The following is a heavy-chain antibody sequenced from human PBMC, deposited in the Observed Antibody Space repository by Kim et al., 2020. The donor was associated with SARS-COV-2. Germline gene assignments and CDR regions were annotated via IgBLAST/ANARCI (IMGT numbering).Heavy chain of an antibody. CDR3: ASQVLRFLEWTFQH. V-gene: IGHV3-30*04. CDR1: GFTFSSYA. D-gene: IGHD3-3*01. Sequence: GGSLRLSCAASGFTFSSYAMHWVRQAPGKGLEWVAVISYDGSNKYYADSVKGRFTISRDNSKNTLYLQMNSLRAEDTAVYYCASQVLRFLEWTFQHWGQGTLVTVSS. CDR2: ISYDGSNK. J-gene: IGHJ1*01.